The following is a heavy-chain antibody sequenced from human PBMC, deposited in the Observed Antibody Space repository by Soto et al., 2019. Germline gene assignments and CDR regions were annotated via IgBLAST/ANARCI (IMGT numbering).Heavy chain of an antibody. D-gene: IGHD6-13*01. CDR3: ARPLEQHQLGFGMDV. Sequence: SLRLSCAGSGFRFRDYAMGWVRQPPGSGLEWVSFISDGGRSTYYADSVKGRFSISRDNSKNTLYLELSGLRAEDTAVYYCARPLEQHQLGFGMDVWGQGSPVTVSS. J-gene: IGHJ6*01. V-gene: IGHV3-23*01. CDR1: GFRFRDYA. CDR2: ISDGGRST.